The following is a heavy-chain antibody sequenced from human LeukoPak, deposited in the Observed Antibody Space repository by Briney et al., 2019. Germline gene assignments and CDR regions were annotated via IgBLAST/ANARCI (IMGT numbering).Heavy chain of an antibody. D-gene: IGHD2-2*01. V-gene: IGHV4-4*07. CDR3: ARTLGYCSSTSCQYYFDY. J-gene: IGHJ4*02. CDR2: IYTSGST. Sequence: SETLSLTCTVSGVSISSYYWSWIRQPAGKGLEWIGRIYTSGSTNYNPSLKSRVTMSVDTSKNQFSLKLSSVTAADTAVYYCARTLGYCSSTSCQYYFDYWGQGTLVTVSS. CDR1: GVSISSYY.